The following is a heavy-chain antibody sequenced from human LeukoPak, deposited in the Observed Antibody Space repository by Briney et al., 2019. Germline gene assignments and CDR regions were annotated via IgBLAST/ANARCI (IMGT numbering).Heavy chain of an antibody. CDR2: ISSSSSYI. J-gene: IGHJ4*02. V-gene: IGHV3-21*04. Sequence: GGSLSLSCAASGFTFSSYSMNWVRQAAGKGLEWVSSISSSSSYIYYADSVKGRFTISRDNSMNTLYLQMNSLRADDTAVYYCAKDIRRLRVVDFDCSGQGTLVTVSS. CDR1: GFTFSSYS. D-gene: IGHD2-15*01. CDR3: AKDIRRLRVVDFDC.